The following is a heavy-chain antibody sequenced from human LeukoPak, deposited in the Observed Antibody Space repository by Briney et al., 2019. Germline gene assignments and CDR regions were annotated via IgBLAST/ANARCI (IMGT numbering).Heavy chain of an antibody. Sequence: PSQTLSLTCTVSGVSISSGDYYWSWIRQPPGRGLEWIGYIYYNRRTYHNPSPKSRVTISVDTSKNQFSLKLSSVTAADTAVYSCARSRIFYYYGMDVWGQGTTVTVSS. CDR2: IYYNRRT. CDR3: ARSRIFYYYGMDV. CDR1: GVSISSGDYY. J-gene: IGHJ6*02. V-gene: IGHV4-30-4*01. D-gene: IGHD3-3*02.